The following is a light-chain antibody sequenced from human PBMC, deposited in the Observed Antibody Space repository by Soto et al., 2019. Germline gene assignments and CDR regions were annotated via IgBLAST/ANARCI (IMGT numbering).Light chain of an antibody. Sequence: DIVMTQTTLSLSVTPGQPASISCKSSQSLLHSDGKTYLYWYQQKPGNAPKLLISDASTLETGVPSRLSGSGSGTDFAFNISSLQPEDIATYYCQHYDNLTITFGQGTRLEIK. CDR3: QHYDNLTIT. J-gene: IGKJ5*01. CDR1: QSLLHSDGKTY. V-gene: IGKV2-29*01. CDR2: DAS.